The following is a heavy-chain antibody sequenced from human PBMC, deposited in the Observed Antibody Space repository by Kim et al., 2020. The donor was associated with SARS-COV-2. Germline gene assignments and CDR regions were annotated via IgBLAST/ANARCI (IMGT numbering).Heavy chain of an antibody. CDR3: ARAGSTVKFFDY. D-gene: IGHD3-10*01. Sequence: NYNPSPKRRVTILVDKSKNQFSLRLWAVTAADTAVYYCARAGSTVKFFDYWGQGTLVAVSS. V-gene: IGHV4-4*02. J-gene: IGHJ4*02.